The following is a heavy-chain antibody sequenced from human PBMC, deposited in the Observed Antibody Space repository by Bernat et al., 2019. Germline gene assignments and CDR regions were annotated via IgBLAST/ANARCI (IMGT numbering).Heavy chain of an antibody. J-gene: IGHJ4*02. CDR3: ARERSRQGLDY. CDR1: GFTFSDYY. Sequence: QVQLVESGGGLVKPGGSLRLSCAASGFTFSDYYMSWIRQAPGKGLEWVSYISSSSSYTNYAVSVKGRFTISRDNAKNSLYLQMNSLRAEDTAVYYCARERSRQGLDYWGQGTLVTVSS. CDR2: ISSSSSYT. V-gene: IGHV3-11*06.